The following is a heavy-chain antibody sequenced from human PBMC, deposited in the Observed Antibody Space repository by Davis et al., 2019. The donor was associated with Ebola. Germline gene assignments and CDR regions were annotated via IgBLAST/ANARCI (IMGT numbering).Heavy chain of an antibody. CDR3: ARGLGYCSSTSCPRPNWFDP. Sequence: SETLSLTCTVSGGSISSYYWSWIRQPPGKGLEWIGEINHSGSTNYNPSLKSRVTISVDTSKNQFSLKLSSVTAADTAVYYCARGLGYCSSTSCPRPNWFDPWGQGTLVTVSS. CDR2: INHSGST. CDR1: GGSISSYY. D-gene: IGHD2-2*01. V-gene: IGHV4-34*01. J-gene: IGHJ5*02.